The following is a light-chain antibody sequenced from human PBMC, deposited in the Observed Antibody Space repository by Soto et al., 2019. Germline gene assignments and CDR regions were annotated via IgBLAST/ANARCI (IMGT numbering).Light chain of an antibody. V-gene: IGKV3-20*01. CDR2: GAS. J-gene: IGKJ2*01. CDR3: LQYGGLPRT. CDR1: QTVISSY. Sequence: EIVLTQSPGTLSLSPGERATLSCRASQTVISSYLAWYQQKPGQAPRLLIFGASSRATGIPDRFSGSGSGADITLTISVLEHDDFAFYCCLQYGGLPRTFGEGTKLEI.